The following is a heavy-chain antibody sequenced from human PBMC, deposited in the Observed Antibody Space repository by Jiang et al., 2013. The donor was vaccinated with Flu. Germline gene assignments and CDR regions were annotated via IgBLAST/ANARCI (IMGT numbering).Heavy chain of an antibody. CDR2: IYYSGST. V-gene: IGHV4-59*01. J-gene: IGHJ6*02. CDR1: GGSISSYY. D-gene: IGHD6-13*01. Sequence: LVESGPGLVKPSETLSLTCTVSGGSISSYYWSWIRQPPGKGLEWIGYIYYSGSTNYNPSLKSRVTISVDTSKNQFSLKLSSVTAADTAVYYCARGSAAGDLYYYYGMDVWGQGTTVTVSS. CDR3: ARGSAAGDLYYYYGMDV.